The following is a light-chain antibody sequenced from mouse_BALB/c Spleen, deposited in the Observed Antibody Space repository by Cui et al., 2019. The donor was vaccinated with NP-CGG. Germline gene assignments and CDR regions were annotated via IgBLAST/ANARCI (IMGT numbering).Light chain of an antibody. J-gene: IGLJ1*01. Sequence: QAVVTQESALTKSPGETVTLTCRSSTGAVTISKYANWVQEKPDHLFTGLIGGTNNRAPGVPARFSGSLIGDKAALTITGAQTEDEAIYFCALWYSNHWVFGGGTKLTVL. CDR2: GTN. CDR1: TGAVTISKY. CDR3: ALWYSNHWV. V-gene: IGLV1*01.